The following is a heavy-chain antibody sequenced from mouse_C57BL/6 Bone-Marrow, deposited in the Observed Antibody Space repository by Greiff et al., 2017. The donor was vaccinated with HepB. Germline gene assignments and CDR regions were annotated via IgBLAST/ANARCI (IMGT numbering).Heavy chain of an antibody. CDR3: ASRFLYYAMDY. CDR2: IYPGSGST. V-gene: IGHV1-55*01. Sequence: QVQLQQPGAELVKPGASVKMSCKASGYTFTSYWITWVKQRPGQGLEWIGDIYPGSGSTNYNEKFKSKATLTVDTSSSTAYMQLRSLTSEDSAVYYCASRFLYYAMDYWGQGTSVTVSS. CDR1: GYTFTSYW. J-gene: IGHJ4*01.